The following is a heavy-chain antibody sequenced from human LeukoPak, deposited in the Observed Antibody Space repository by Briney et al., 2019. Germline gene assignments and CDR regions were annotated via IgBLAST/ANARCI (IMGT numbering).Heavy chain of an antibody. J-gene: IGHJ6*03. D-gene: IGHD2-15*01. Sequence: GGSLRLSCAASGFTFSSYSMNWVRQAPGKGLEWVSYISSSSSTIYYADSVKGRFTISRDNAKNSLYLQMNSLRAKDTAVYYCARERKDIVVVVAATHSYYMDVWGKGTTVTVSS. V-gene: IGHV3-48*01. CDR1: GFTFSSYS. CDR2: ISSSSSTI. CDR3: ARERKDIVVVVAATHSYYMDV.